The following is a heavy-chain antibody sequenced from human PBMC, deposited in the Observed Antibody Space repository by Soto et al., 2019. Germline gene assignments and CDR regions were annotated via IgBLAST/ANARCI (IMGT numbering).Heavy chain of an antibody. Sequence: TCPTLVNPTQTLTLTCTFSGFSLSTSGMCVSWIRQPPGKALEWLALIDWDDDKYYSTSLKTRLTISKDTSKNQVVLTMTNMDPVDTATYYCARIRREGDFRSGYSKRGYYYYGMDVWGQGT. V-gene: IGHV2-70*01. D-gene: IGHD3-3*01. J-gene: IGHJ6*02. CDR3: ARIRREGDFRSGYSKRGYYYYGMDV. CDR2: IDWDDDK. CDR1: GFSLSTSGMC.